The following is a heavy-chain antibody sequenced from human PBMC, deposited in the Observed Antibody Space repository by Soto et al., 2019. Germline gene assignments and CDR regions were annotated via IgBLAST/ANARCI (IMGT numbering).Heavy chain of an antibody. CDR2: IDNSGSNT. CDR1: GLTLRDHF. V-gene: IGHV3-11*01. CDR3: ARDPQREDGHNFDD. J-gene: IGHJ4*02. Sequence: PGGSLRLSCAASGLTLRDHFMSWVRQAPGKGLEWVSCIDNSGSNTYYADSVKGRFTISRDNAKSSLYLQMNSLRAEDTAVYYCARDPQREDGHNFDDWGQGTLVTVSS.